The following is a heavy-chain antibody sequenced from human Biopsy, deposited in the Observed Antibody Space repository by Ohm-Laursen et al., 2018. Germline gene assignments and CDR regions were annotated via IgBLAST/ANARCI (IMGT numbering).Heavy chain of an antibody. CDR1: GFSHNTRGMS. J-gene: IGHJ6*02. CDR2: IYWVGGK. D-gene: IGHD2-2*02. CDR3: ARIPILVVPAAIVYRHRRHLQGLDV. V-gene: IGHV2-70*16. Sequence: TQTLTLTCTLSGFSHNTRGMSVTWIRQPPGKALEWLARIYWVGGKFYNGSPKTRLTISKDTPENHVVLTLSDVDPVDTATYYCARIPILVVPAAIVYRHRRHLQGLDVWGQGTTVIVSS.